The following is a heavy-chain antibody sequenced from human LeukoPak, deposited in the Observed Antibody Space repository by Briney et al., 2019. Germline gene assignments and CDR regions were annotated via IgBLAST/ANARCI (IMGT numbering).Heavy chain of an antibody. J-gene: IGHJ4*02. CDR1: GFTFSAYV. V-gene: IGHV3-48*01. CDR3: ARETSHYDFWSGHTIQGDYFDY. CDR2: ISSSSSTI. D-gene: IGHD3-3*01. Sequence: PGGSLRLSCAASGFTFSAYVMHWVRQAPGKGLEWVSYISSSSSTIYYADSVKGRFTISRDNAKNSLYLQMNSLRAEDTAVYYCARETSHYDFWSGHTIQGDYFDYWGQGTLVTVSS.